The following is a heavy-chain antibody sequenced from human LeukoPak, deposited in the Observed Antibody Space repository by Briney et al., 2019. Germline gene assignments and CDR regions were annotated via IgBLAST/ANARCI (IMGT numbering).Heavy chain of an antibody. J-gene: IGHJ6*02. Sequence: ASVKVSCKASGYTFTGYYMHWVRQAPGQGLEWMGWINPNSGGTNYAQKFQGRVTMTRDTSISTAYMELNRLRSDDTAVYYCARWVTMIVGHYGMDVWGQGATVTVSS. D-gene: IGHD3-22*01. CDR2: INPNSGGT. CDR3: ARWVTMIVGHYGMDV. CDR1: GYTFTGYY. V-gene: IGHV1-2*02.